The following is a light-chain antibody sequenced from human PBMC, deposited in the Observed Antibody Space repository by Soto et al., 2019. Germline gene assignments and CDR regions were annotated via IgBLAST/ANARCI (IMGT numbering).Light chain of an antibody. CDR1: QSVNNNY. J-gene: IGKJ2*01. CDR2: GAS. CDR3: QHYGGSSSYT. Sequence: EIVLTQSPATLSLSPGERATLACRASQSVNNNYLAWYQQKSGQAPRLLIYGASSRAAGIPDRFGGSGSGTDFTLTISRLEPEDFAVYYCQHYGGSSSYTFAQGPGWRSN. V-gene: IGKV3-20*01.